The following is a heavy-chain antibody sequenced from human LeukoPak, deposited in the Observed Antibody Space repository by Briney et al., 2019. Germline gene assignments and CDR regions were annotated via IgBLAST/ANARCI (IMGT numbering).Heavy chain of an antibody. CDR1: GFTFSDYY. CDR3: ARVVEKDGNYMDV. J-gene: IGHJ6*03. CDR2: ISSSGSTI. D-gene: IGHD2-15*01. V-gene: IGHV3-11*01. Sequence: GGSLRLSCAASGFTFSDYYMSWIRQAPGKGLEWVSYISSSGSTIYYADSVKGRFTISRDNAKNSLYLQMNSLRAEDTAVYDCARVVEKDGNYMDVGGKGTTVTVSS.